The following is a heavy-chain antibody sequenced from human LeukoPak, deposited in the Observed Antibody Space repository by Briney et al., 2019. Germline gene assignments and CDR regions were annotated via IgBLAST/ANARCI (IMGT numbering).Heavy chain of an antibody. CDR3: ARQGQTDASDI. V-gene: IGHV1-2*02. J-gene: IGHJ3*02. Sequence: ASVKVSCKASAYTFTDYYMHWVRQAPGQGLDWMGWINPNSGGTKYAQKFQGRVTMTRDTSISTAYMEVSRLRSDDTAIYYCARQGQTDASDIWGQGTMVTVSS. CDR1: AYTFTDYY. CDR2: INPNSGGT.